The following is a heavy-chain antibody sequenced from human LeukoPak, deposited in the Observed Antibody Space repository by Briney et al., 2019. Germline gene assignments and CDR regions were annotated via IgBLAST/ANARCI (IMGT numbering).Heavy chain of an antibody. CDR1: GYTFTGPY. Sequence: ASVKVSCKASGYTFTGPYIHWMRQAPGQGLEWMGWINPNSGGTKYAQKFQGRVTVTRDTSTSTAYMELSGLRADDTAVYYCARERVRGVIPNFDYWGQGTLVTVSS. CDR2: INPNSGGT. CDR3: ARERVRGVIPNFDY. D-gene: IGHD3-10*01. V-gene: IGHV1-2*02. J-gene: IGHJ4*02.